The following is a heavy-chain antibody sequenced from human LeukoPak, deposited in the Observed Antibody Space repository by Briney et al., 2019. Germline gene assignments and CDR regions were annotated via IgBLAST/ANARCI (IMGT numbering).Heavy chain of an antibody. CDR3: ARDCSLDFWSGSGFDY. CDR1: GFTFSSCW. V-gene: IGHV3-7*01. J-gene: IGHJ4*02. Sequence: HPGGSLRLSCAASGFTFSSCWMTWVRQAPGNGLEWVANIKQDGSEKYYVDSVKGRFTISRDNSKNTLYLQMNSLRAEDTAVYYCARDCSLDFWSGSGFDYWGQGTLVTVSS. D-gene: IGHD3-3*01. CDR2: IKQDGSEK.